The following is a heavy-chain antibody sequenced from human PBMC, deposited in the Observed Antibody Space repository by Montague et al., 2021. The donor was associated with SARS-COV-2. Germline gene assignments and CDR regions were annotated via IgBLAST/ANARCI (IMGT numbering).Heavy chain of an antibody. CDR3: ARRGADVGDYGWLDP. V-gene: IGHV4-30-2*01. J-gene: IGHJ5*02. D-gene: IGHD4-17*01. CDR2: IFSAGST. CDR1: GGSISSGCYH. Sequence: TLSLTCSVSGGSISSGCYHWSWIRQPPGKGLEWIGYIFSAGSTYYNASLQSRVTISIDNSKNQLSLRLTSITAADTTVYFCARRGADVGDYGWLDPWGQGILVTVS.